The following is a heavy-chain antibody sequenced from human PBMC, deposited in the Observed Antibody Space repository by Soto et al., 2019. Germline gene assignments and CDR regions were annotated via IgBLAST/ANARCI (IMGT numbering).Heavy chain of an antibody. Sequence: GGSLRLSCAASGFTFSSYGMHWVRQAPGKGLEWVAVISYDGSNKYYADSVKGRFTISRDNSKNTLYLQMNSLRAEDTAVYYCAKDLTYYYDSSGYPEALYYYYGMDVWGQGTTVTVSS. V-gene: IGHV3-30*18. CDR2: ISYDGSNK. CDR1: GFTFSSYG. CDR3: AKDLTYYYDSSGYPEALYYYYGMDV. J-gene: IGHJ6*02. D-gene: IGHD3-22*01.